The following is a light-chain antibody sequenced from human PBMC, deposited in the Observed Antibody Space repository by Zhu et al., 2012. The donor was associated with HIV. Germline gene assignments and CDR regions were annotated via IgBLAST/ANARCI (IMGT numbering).Light chain of an antibody. Sequence: DIQLTQSPSFLSASVGDRVTITCRASQGISSYLAWYQQKPGKAPKLLIYGTSTLQSGVPSRFSGSGSGTEFTLTISSLQPEDFATFYXQQLSTYPITFGQGTRLXIK. V-gene: IGKV1-9*01. J-gene: IGKJ5*01. CDR1: QGISSY. CDR2: GTS. CDR3: QQLSTYPIT.